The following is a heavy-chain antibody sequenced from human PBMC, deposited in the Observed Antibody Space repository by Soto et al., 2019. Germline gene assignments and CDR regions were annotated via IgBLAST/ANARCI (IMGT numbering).Heavy chain of an antibody. CDR2: MDDSGST. V-gene: IGHV4-59*01. CDR1: GVSITSYF. Sequence: QVQLLESGPGLVKPSETLSLTCTVSGVSITSYFWSWIRQPPGKGLEWIGYMDDSGSTNYSPSLKSRVAISVDTSKKQLSLKLNSVTAADTAVYFCARHMVRSPLFDSWGQGMLVTVSS. J-gene: IGHJ4*02. CDR3: ARHMVRSPLFDS. D-gene: IGHD2-15*01.